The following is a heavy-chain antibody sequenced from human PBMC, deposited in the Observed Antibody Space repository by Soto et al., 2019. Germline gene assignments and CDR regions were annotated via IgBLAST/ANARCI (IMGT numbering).Heavy chain of an antibody. D-gene: IGHD1-1*01. CDR2: ISWKGGST. J-gene: IGHJ3*02. V-gene: IGHV3-9*01. Sequence: GGSLRLSCAASRFTFDDYGMRWVRQPPGKGLEWVSGISWKGGSTGYADSVKGRFTISRDNAKKSLYLQMNSLIPEDTALYYCAKDMAGTTGAFDIWGLGTMLTVSS. CDR1: RFTFDDYG. CDR3: AKDMAGTTGAFDI.